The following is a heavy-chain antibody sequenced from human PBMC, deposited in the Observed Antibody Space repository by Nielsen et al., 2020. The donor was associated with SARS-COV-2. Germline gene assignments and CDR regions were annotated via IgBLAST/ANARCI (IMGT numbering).Heavy chain of an antibody. CDR3: ARGPRDTAMVSDAFDI. CDR2: ISYDGSNK. CDR1: GFTFSSYA. J-gene: IGHJ3*02. V-gene: IGHV3-30-3*01. Sequence: GESLRLSCAASGFTFSSYAMHWVRQAPGKGLEWVAVISYDGSNKYYADSVKGRFTISRDNSKNTLYLQMNSLRAEDTAVYYCARGPRDTAMVSDAFDIWGQGTMVTVSS. D-gene: IGHD5-18*01.